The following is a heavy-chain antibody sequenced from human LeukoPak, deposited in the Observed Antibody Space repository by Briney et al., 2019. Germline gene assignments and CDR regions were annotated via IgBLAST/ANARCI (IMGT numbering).Heavy chain of an antibody. D-gene: IGHD3-9*01. Sequence: GASLKISCKGSGSIFTSYWIGGVRQMPGKGLEWMGIISPGDSDTRYSPSFQGQVTISADRSISTAYVQWSSLKASDTAMYYCARLSYYDILTGYGGWFDPWGQGTLVTVSS. V-gene: IGHV5-51*01. CDR1: GSIFTSYW. CDR2: ISPGDSDT. J-gene: IGHJ5*02. CDR3: ARLSYYDILTGYGGWFDP.